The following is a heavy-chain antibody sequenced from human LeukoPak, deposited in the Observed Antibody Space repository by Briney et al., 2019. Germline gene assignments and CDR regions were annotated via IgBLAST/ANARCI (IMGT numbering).Heavy chain of an antibody. J-gene: IGHJ4*02. V-gene: IGHV3-23*01. D-gene: IGHD1-14*01. CDR1: GFTFSDYY. CDR3: AKDFGRNLGGPGY. Sequence: GGSLRLSCAASGFTFSDYYMSWIRQAPGGGLEWVSGNSDNGGRTYYADSVKGRFAISRDDSKSTLYLQMNSLRGEDTAVYYCAKDFGRNLGGPGYWGRGTLVIVSS. CDR2: NSDNGGRT.